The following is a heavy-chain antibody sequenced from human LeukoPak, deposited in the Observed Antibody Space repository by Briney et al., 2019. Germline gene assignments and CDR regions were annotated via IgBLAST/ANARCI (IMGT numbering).Heavy chain of an antibody. CDR2: IYYSGST. V-gene: IGHV4-59*12. CDR3: AREIIAVAGKGWFDP. Sequence: SETLSLTCTVSGGSISSYYWSWIRQPPGKGLEWIGYIYYSGSTNYNPSLKSRVTISVDTSKNQFSLKLSSVTAADTAVYYCAREIIAVAGKGWFDPWGQGTLVTVSS. D-gene: IGHD6-19*01. J-gene: IGHJ5*02. CDR1: GGSISSYY.